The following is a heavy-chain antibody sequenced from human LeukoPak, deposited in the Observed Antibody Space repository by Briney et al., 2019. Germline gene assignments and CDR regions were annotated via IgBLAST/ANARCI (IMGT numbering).Heavy chain of an antibody. D-gene: IGHD6-6*01. CDR3: ARRSSSYFFDY. CDR2: IFHSGST. J-gene: IGHJ4*02. CDR1: GGSISSSNW. V-gene: IGHV4-4*02. Sequence: SETLSLTCAVSGGSISSSNWWSWVRQPPGKGLEWIGKIFHSGSTNYNPSLKSRVTISVDKSKNQFSLKLSSVTAADTAVYYCARRSSSYFFDYWGQGTLVTVSS.